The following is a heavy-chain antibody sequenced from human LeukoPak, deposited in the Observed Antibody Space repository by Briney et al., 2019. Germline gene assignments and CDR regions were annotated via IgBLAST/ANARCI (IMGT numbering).Heavy chain of an antibody. V-gene: IGHV5-51*01. CDR2: IYPGDSDT. CDR1: GYSFTSYW. D-gene: IGHD2-15*01. J-gene: IGHJ4*02. CDR3: AVNLRYCSGGSCYSGYYYFDY. Sequence: GESLKISCKGSGYSFTSYWIGWVRQMPGKGLEWMGIIYPGDSDTRYSPSFQGQVTISADKSISTAYLQWGSLKASDTAMYYCAVNLRYCSGGSCYSGYYYFDYWGQGTLVTVSS.